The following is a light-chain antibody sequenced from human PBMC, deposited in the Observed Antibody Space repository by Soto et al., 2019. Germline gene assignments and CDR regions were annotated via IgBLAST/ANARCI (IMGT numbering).Light chain of an antibody. CDR3: QQRSNWPPLT. CDR1: QSVYSNY. Sequence: EIVLTQSPGTLSLSPGERATLSCRASQSVYSNYLAWYQEKPGQAPRLLIYGASSRATGISARFSGSGSGTDFTLTISSLEPEDFAVYYCQQRSNWPPLTFGGGTKVDI. V-gene: IGKV3D-20*02. J-gene: IGKJ4*01. CDR2: GAS.